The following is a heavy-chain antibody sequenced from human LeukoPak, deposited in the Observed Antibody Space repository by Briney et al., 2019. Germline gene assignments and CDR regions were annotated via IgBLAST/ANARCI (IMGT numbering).Heavy chain of an antibody. J-gene: IGHJ4*02. Sequence: GGSLRLSCAASGFTFSNYWMSWVRQAPGKGLEWVANIKQDGSEKNYVDSVKGRFTISRDNAMNSLFLYMNSLRAEDTAVYFCARIAATGRSFDFWGQGTLVTVSS. CDR3: ARIAATGRSFDF. V-gene: IGHV3-7*01. CDR1: GFTFSNYW. D-gene: IGHD6-13*01. CDR2: IKQDGSEK.